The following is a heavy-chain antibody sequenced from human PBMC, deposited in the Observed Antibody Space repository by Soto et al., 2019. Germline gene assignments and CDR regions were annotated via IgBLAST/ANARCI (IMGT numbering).Heavy chain of an antibody. V-gene: IGHV3-23*01. CDR2: ISGGGGIT. CDR1: GFTVSSYV. Sequence: RLSCAASGFTVSSYVINWVRQAPGKGLEWVSGISGGGGITYYADAVKGRCCISRDISKNLVYLRMNTLRAENRAIYYCARYRWNDNHFFHFDSGAQETLVPVS. J-gene: IGHJ4*02. D-gene: IGHD1-1*01. CDR3: ARYRWNDNHFFHFDS.